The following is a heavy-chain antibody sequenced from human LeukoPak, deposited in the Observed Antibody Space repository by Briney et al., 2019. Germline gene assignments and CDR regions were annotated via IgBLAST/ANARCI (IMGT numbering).Heavy chain of an antibody. D-gene: IGHD6-13*01. CDR1: GYTFTGYY. CDR2: INPNSGGT. J-gene: IGHJ3*02. CDR3: ARVSVCCIAAAASAFDI. Sequence: GASVKVSCKASGYTFTGYYMHWVRQAPGQGLEWMGWINPNSGGTNYAQKFQGRVTMTRDTSISTAYMELSRLRSDDTAVYYCARVSVCCIAAAASAFDIWGQGTMVTVSS. V-gene: IGHV1-2*02.